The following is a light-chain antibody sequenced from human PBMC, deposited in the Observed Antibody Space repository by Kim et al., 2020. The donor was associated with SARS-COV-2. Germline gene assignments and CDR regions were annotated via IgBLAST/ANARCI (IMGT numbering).Light chain of an antibody. CDR3: QQTNTFPLT. V-gene: IGKV1-12*01. Sequence: AAVGDRVPSTCRASQGISYWLAWYQQKPGKAPKVLIYGASSLQSGVPVRFSRSGSGTDFSLTISSLQPEDFATYYCQQTNTFPLTFGGGTRVDIK. CDR2: GAS. J-gene: IGKJ4*01. CDR1: QGISYW.